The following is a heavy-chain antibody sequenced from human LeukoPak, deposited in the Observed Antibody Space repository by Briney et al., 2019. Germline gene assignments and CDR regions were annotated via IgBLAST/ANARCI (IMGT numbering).Heavy chain of an antibody. CDR3: AKEEGDIVVVVAGPYYYYGMDV. CDR1: GFTFSSYG. V-gene: IGHV3-30*18. D-gene: IGHD2-15*01. J-gene: IGHJ6*02. Sequence: PGGSLRLSCAASGFTFSSYGVHWVRQAPGKGLEWVAVISYDGSNKYYADSVKGRFTISRDNSKNTLYLQMNSLRAEDTAVYYCAKEEGDIVVVVAGPYYYYGMDVWGQGTTVTDSS. CDR2: ISYDGSNK.